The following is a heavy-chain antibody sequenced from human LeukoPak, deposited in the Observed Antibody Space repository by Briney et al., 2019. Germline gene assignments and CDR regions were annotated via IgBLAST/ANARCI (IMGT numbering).Heavy chain of an antibody. CDR1: GFTFSSYE. V-gene: IGHV3-48*01. CDR3: ARDKYYYDSSGGGYYFDY. J-gene: IGHJ4*02. CDR2: ISTSSTTI. D-gene: IGHD3-22*01. Sequence: PGGSLRLSCAASGFTFSSYEMNWVRQAPGKGLEWVSYISTSSTTIYYADSVKGRFTISRDNAKNSLYLQMNSLRAEDTAVYYCARDKYYYDSSGGGYYFDYWGQGTLVTVSS.